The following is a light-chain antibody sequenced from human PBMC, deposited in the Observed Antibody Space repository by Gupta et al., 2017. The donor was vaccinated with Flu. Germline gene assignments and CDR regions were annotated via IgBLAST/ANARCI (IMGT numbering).Light chain of an antibody. Sequence: PATLSGSPGERVTLYCRASQSIGSSLAWYQQKPGQAPSLLISGASTRAAGISDRFSGSGFGTEFTLTVSSLQSEDFAVYYCLQEDRWPRTFGQGTKVEIK. CDR1: QSIGSS. CDR2: GAS. V-gene: IGKV3-15*01. J-gene: IGKJ1*01. CDR3: LQEDRWPRT.